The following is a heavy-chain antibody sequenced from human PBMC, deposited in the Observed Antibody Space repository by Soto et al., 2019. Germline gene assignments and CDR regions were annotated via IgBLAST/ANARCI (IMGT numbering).Heavy chain of an antibody. D-gene: IGHD3-16*02. CDR3: ARDGPGLSYLDY. CDR2: IYHSGST. J-gene: IGHJ4*02. Sequence: SETLSLTCAVSGGSISSGGYSWSWIRQPPGKGLEWIGYIYHSGSTYYNPSLKSRVTISVDRSKNQFSLKLSSVTAADTAVYYCARDGPGLSYLDYWGQGTPVTVSS. V-gene: IGHV4-30-2*01. CDR1: GGSISSGGYS.